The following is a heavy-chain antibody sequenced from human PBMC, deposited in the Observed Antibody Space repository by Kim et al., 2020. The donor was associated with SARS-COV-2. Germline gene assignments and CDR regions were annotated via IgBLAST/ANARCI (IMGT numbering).Heavy chain of an antibody. Sequence: SETLSLTCTVSGGSISSYYWSWIRQPPGKGLEWIGNIYYSGSSNYNPSLKSRLTISVDTSKNQVSLKLSSVTAADTAVYYCARGGTYRLTWGQGTLVTVSS. J-gene: IGHJ5*02. D-gene: IGHD3-16*02. CDR1: GGSISSYY. CDR3: ARGGTYRLT. V-gene: IGHV4-59*01. CDR2: IYYSGSS.